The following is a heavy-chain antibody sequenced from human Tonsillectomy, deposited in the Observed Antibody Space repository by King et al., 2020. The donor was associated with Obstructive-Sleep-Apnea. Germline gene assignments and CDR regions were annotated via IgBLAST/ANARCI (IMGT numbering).Heavy chain of an antibody. D-gene: IGHD3-10*01. CDR3: ARSSEMVRGVIIAGDI. J-gene: IGHJ3*02. Sequence: QVQLQESGPGLLKPSETLSLTCTVSGGSISSYYWSWIRQPPGKGLEWIGYIYYSGSTSYNPSLKSRVTISVDTSKNQFSLKLRSVTAADTAVYYCARSSEMVRGVIIAGDIWGQGTMVTVSS. CDR1: GGSISSYY. V-gene: IGHV4-59*01. CDR2: IYYSGST.